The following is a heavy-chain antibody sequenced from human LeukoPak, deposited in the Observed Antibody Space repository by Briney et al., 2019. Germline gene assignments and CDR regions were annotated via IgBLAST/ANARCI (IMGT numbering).Heavy chain of an antibody. CDR3: AKASVRHCSGAFCYHFDS. J-gene: IGHJ4*02. Sequence: GGSLRLSCAASGFTFSTYAMSWARKTTGKWLEWVAATSGSNPGTYHARSVRGRFTISRDNSKNTLHLQMNGLRAEDAAIYYCAKASVRHCSGAFCYHFDSWGQGTLVTVSS. V-gene: IGHV3-23*01. CDR1: GFTFSTYA. D-gene: IGHD2-15*01. CDR2: TSGSNPGT.